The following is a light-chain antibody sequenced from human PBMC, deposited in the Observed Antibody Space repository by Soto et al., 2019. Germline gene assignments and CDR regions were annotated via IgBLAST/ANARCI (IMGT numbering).Light chain of an antibody. CDR3: LQANRVPLS. V-gene: IGKV1-12*01. Sequence: DIQMTQSPSSVSASVGDRVTITCQASQGISTNLAWYQQKPGKAPKLLIYAASSLQSGVPPRFSGSGYGTDFTLAISSLQPEDFGIYYCLQANRVPLSFGQGTRLEIK. CDR2: AAS. J-gene: IGKJ5*01. CDR1: QGISTN.